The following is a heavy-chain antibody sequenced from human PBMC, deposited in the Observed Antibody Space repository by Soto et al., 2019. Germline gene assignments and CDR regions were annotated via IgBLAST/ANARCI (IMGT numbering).Heavy chain of an antibody. CDR2: ISYDGSNK. J-gene: IGHJ6*02. CDR3: ARDIRGYDRYYYYGMDV. Sequence: VGSLRLSCAASGFTFSSYAMHWVRQAPGKGLEWVAVISYDGSNKYYADSVKGRFTISRDNSKNTLYLQMNSLRAEDTAVYYCARDIRGYDRYYYYGMDVWGQGTTVTVSS. D-gene: IGHD5-12*01. V-gene: IGHV3-30-3*01. CDR1: GFTFSSYA.